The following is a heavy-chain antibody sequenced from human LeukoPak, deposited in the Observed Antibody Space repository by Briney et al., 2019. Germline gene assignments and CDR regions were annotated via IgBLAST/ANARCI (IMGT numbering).Heavy chain of an antibody. J-gene: IGHJ5*02. D-gene: IGHD6-19*01. CDR3: ARSYVGGDSSGWEVEFDP. Sequence: ASVKVSCKASGGTFSSYTISWARQAPGQGLEWMGRIIPILGIANYAQKFQGRVTITADKSTSTAYMELSSLRSEDTAVYYCARSYVGGDSSGWEVEFDPWGQGSLVTVSS. V-gene: IGHV1-69*02. CDR2: IIPILGIA. CDR1: GGTFSSYT.